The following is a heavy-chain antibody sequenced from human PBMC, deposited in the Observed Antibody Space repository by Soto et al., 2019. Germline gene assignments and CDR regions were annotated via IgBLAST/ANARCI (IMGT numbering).Heavy chain of an antibody. Sequence: QVQLVQSGAEVKKPGSSVKVSCKASGGTFSSYAISWVRQAPGQGLEWMGGIIPIFGIANYAQKFQGRVTITADESTSTAYMELSSLRSEDTAVYYCARDRGRGGYYDSSGYTYYGMDVWGQGTTVTVSS. CDR2: IIPIFGIA. J-gene: IGHJ6*02. CDR3: ARDRGRGGYYDSSGYTYYGMDV. V-gene: IGHV1-69*01. D-gene: IGHD3-22*01. CDR1: GGTFSSYA.